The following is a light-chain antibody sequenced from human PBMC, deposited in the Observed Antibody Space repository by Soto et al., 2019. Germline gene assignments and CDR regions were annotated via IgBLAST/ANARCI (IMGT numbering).Light chain of an antibody. Sequence: QSALTQPASLSGSPGQSITISCTGTSSDIGAYNFVSWYQQHPGKAPKLMLYDVNIRPSGVSNRFSGSKSGNTASLTISGLQAEDEADYYCTSWTTSTTMIFGGGTKVTV. CDR2: DVN. CDR3: TSWTTSTTMI. CDR1: SSDIGAYNF. J-gene: IGLJ2*01. V-gene: IGLV2-14*03.